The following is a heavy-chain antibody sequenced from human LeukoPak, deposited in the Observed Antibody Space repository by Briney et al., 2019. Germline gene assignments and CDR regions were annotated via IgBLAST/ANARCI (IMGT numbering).Heavy chain of an antibody. Sequence: KPSETLSLTCTVSGGSISSYYWSWIRQPPGKGLEWIGRIYTSGSTNYNPSLKSRVTMSVDTSKNQFSLKLSSVTAADTAVYYCASLGYCSGGSCYDYYYYMDVWGKGTTVTVSS. CDR3: ASLGYCSGGSCYDYYYYMDV. CDR1: GGSISSYY. CDR2: IYTSGST. V-gene: IGHV4-4*07. D-gene: IGHD2-15*01. J-gene: IGHJ6*03.